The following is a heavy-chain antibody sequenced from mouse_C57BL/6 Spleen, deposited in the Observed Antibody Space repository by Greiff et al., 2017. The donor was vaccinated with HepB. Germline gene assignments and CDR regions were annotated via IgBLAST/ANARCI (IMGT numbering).Heavy chain of an antibody. CDR1: GYAFTNYL. CDR3: AIYYYERDY. D-gene: IGHD1-1*01. V-gene: IGHV1-54*01. CDR2: INPGSGGT. J-gene: IGHJ2*01. Sequence: LKESGAELVRPGTSVKVSCKASGYAFTNYLIEWVKQRPGQGLEWIGVINPGSGGTNYNEKFKGKATLTADKSSSTAYMQLSSLTSEDSAVYCCAIYYYERDYWGQGTTLTVSS.